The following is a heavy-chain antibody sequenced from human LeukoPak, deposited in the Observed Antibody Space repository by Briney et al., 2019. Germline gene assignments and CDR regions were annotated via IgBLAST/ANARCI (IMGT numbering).Heavy chain of an antibody. CDR3: ATPSSTSGSYFYYYYYMDV. CDR1: GGTFSSYA. J-gene: IGHJ6*03. V-gene: IGHV1-69*06. CDR2: IIPIFGTA. Sequence: SVKVSCKASGGTFSSYAISWVRQAPGQGLEWMGGIIPIFGTANYAQKFQGRVTITADKSTSTAYMELSSLRSEDTAVYYCATPSSTSGSYFYYYYYMDVWGKGTTVTVSS. D-gene: IGHD1-26*01.